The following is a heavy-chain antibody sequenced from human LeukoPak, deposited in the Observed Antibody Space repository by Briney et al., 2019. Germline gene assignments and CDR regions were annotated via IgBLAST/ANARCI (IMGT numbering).Heavy chain of an antibody. V-gene: IGHV4-34*01. CDR3: ARGSRTPLRDRYFDY. CDR2: INHSGST. Sequence: SETLSLTCAAYGGSFSGYYWSWIRQPPGKGLEWIGEINHSGSTNYNPSLKSRVTMSVDTSKNQFSLKLSSVTAADTAVYYCARGSRTPLRDRYFDYWGQGTLVTVSS. CDR1: GGSFSGYY. J-gene: IGHJ4*02.